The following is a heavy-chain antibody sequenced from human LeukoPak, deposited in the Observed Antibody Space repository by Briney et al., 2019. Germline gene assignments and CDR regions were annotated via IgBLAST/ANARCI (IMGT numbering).Heavy chain of an antibody. CDR2: INHSGST. V-gene: IGHV4-34*01. CDR3: ARGGYSYGYVYFQH. D-gene: IGHD5-18*01. Sequence: SETLSLTCAVYGGSFSGYYWSWIRQPPGKGLEWIGEINHSGSTYYNPSLKSRVTISVDTSKNQFSLKLSSVTAADTAVYYCARGGYSYGYVYFQHWGQGTLVTVSS. CDR1: GGSFSGYY. J-gene: IGHJ1*01.